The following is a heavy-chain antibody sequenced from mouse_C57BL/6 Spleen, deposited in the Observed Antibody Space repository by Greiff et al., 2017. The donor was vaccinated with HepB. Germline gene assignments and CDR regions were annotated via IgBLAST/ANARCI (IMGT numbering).Heavy chain of an antibody. D-gene: IGHD2-9*01. Sequence: QVQLQQPGAELVMPGASVKLSCKASGYTFTSYWMHWVKQRPGQGLEWIGEIDPSDSYTNYNQKFKGKSTLTVDKSSSTAYMQLSSLTSEDSAVYYRARGSYYGYKDYWGQGTTLTVSS. CDR2: IDPSDSYT. CDR3: ARGSYYGYKDY. CDR1: GYTFTSYW. V-gene: IGHV1-69*01. J-gene: IGHJ2*01.